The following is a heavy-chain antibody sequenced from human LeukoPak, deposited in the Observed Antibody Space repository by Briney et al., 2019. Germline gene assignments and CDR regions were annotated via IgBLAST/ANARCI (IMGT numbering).Heavy chain of an antibody. D-gene: IGHD2-15*01. V-gene: IGHV3-53*01. CDR2: IYSGGST. Sequence: GGSLRLSCAASGFTVSSNYMSRVRQAPGKGLEWVSVIYSGGSTYYADSVKGRFTISRDNSKNTLYLQMNSLRAEDTAVYYCARKGGYYYYGMDVWGKGTTVTVSS. CDR3: ARKGGYYYYGMDV. J-gene: IGHJ6*04. CDR1: GFTVSSNY.